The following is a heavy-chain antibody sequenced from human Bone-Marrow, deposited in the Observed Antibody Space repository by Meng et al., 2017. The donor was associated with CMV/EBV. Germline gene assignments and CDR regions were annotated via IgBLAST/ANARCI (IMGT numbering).Heavy chain of an antibody. CDR2: INNSVYR. CDR3: ARLPYRITVSGAAPSGRKWFDP. D-gene: IGHD3-3*01. J-gene: IGHJ5*02. V-gene: IGHV4-34*01. CDR1: DSY. Sequence: DSYWSWIRQPPGKGLEWIGEINNSVYRNSNPSLRSRLTMSVDTSKNLLSLKLTSMSDADTAVYYCARLPYRITVSGAAPSGRKWFDPWGQGTLVTVSS.